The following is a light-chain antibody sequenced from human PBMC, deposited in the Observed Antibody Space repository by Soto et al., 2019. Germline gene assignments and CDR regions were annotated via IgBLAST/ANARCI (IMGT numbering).Light chain of an antibody. J-gene: IGLJ1*01. CDR3: SSFTSSSTYV. CDR1: SSDVGSYNR. V-gene: IGLV2-18*02. Sequence: ALTQAPSVSGSPGQSVAISCTRTSSDVGSYNRVAWYQQPPGTAPKLMIYEVSNRPSGVPDRFSGSKSGNTASLTISGLQAEDEADYYCSSFTSSSTYVFGTGTKVTVL. CDR2: EVS.